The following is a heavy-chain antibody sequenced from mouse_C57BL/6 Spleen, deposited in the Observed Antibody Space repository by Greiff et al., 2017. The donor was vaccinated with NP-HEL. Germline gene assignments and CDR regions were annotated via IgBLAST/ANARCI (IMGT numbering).Heavy chain of an antibody. V-gene: IGHV1-54*01. Sequence: VQVVESGAELVRPGTSVKVSCKASGYAFTNYLIEWVKQRPGQGLEWIGVINPGSGGTNYNEKFKGKATLTADKSSSTAYMQLSSLTSEDSAVYFCARSTEYYFDYWGQGTTLTVSS. J-gene: IGHJ2*01. CDR2: INPGSGGT. CDR3: ARSTEYYFDY. CDR1: GYAFTNYL.